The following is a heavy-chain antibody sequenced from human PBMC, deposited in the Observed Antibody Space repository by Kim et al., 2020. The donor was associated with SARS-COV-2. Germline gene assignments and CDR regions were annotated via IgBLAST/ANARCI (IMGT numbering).Heavy chain of an antibody. Sequence: VKGRFTIARDDSINTLYLQMNSLKTEDTAVYYCTTYGSGSTTRKSYFDYWGQGTLVTVSS. V-gene: IGHV3-15*01. CDR3: TTYGSGSTTRKSYFDY. D-gene: IGHD3-10*01. J-gene: IGHJ4*02.